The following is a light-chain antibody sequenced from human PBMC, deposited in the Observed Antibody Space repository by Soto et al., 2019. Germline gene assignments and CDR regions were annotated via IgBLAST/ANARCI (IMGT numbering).Light chain of an antibody. Sequence: DIQMTQSPISLSASVGDGVTITCRASQRITNYLNWYQQKPEKAPKLVIYDASSLQSGVPSRFSGSGSGTDFTLTISSLQPEDFATYYCQQANSFPLTFGGGTKVDIK. CDR2: DAS. J-gene: IGKJ4*01. CDR3: QQANSFPLT. CDR1: QRITNY. V-gene: IGKV1-39*01.